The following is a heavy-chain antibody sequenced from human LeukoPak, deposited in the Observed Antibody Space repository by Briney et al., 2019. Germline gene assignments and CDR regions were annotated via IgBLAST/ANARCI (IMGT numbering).Heavy chain of an antibody. V-gene: IGHV4-39*01. CDR3: ARLMTTVTTEHFDY. D-gene: IGHD4-11*01. J-gene: IGHJ4*02. CDR1: GGSISSSSYY. CDR2: IYYSGST. Sequence: SETLSLTCTVSGGSISSSSYYWGWIRQPPGKGLEWIGSIYYSGSTYYNPSLTSRVTISVDTSKNQFSLKLSSVTAADAAVYYCARLMTTVTTEHFDYWGQGTLVTVSS.